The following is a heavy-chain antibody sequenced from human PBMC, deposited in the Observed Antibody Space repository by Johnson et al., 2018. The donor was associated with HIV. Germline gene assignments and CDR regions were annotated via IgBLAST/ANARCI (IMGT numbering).Heavy chain of an antibody. CDR3: ARGSGVHSAFDI. D-gene: IGHD3-10*01. CDR1: GFIFSSYA. Sequence: MQLVESGGGLVQPGGSLRLSCAASGFIFSSYAMSWVRQAPGKGLEWVSAISGSGGSTYYADSVKGRFTISRDNSKNTMYLQMKSLEAEDTAVYFCARGSGVHSAFDIWGQGTVVTVS. J-gene: IGHJ3*02. CDR2: ISGSGGST. V-gene: IGHV3-23*04.